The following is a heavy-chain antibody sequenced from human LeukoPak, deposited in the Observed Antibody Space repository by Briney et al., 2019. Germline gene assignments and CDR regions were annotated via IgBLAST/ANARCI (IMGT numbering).Heavy chain of an antibody. J-gene: IGHJ3*02. CDR2: IYYKGNT. CDR1: GGSISSRSYY. CDR3: ARGYGFWSGREAFDI. Sequence: SETLSLTCTVSGGSISSRSYYWGWIRQPPGKGLEWIGSIYYKGNTYLNPSLKSRVTISEDTSKNQFSLKLNSVTAADTAVYYCARGYGFWSGREAFDIWGQGTMVTVSS. V-gene: IGHV4-39*07. D-gene: IGHD3-3*01.